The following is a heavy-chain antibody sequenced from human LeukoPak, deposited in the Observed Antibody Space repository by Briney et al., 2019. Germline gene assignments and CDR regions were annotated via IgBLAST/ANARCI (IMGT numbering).Heavy chain of an antibody. Sequence: PGGSLRLSCAASGFTFSSYAMHWVRQAPGKGLEWVAVISYDGSNKYYADSVKGRFTISRDNSKNTLYLQMNSLRAEDTAVYYCARDPLRPGYSSSWYFPSLYGMDVWGQGTTVTVSS. J-gene: IGHJ6*02. CDR1: GFTFSSYA. D-gene: IGHD6-13*01. CDR3: ARDPLRPGYSSSWYFPSLYGMDV. V-gene: IGHV3-30-3*01. CDR2: ISYDGSNK.